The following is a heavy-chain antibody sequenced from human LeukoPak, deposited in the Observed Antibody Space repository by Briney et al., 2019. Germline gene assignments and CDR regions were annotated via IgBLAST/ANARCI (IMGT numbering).Heavy chain of an antibody. D-gene: IGHD3-10*01. V-gene: IGHV4-4*02. CDR3: ARAGDYYGSGTPHRAHDY. J-gene: IGHJ4*02. Sequence: SETLSLTCAVSGGSISSSNWWSWVRQPPGKGLEWIGEIYHSGSTNYNPSLKSRVTISVDKSKNQFSLKLSSVTAADTAVYYCARAGDYYGSGTPHRAHDYWGQGTLVTVSS. CDR1: GGSISSSNW. CDR2: IYHSGST.